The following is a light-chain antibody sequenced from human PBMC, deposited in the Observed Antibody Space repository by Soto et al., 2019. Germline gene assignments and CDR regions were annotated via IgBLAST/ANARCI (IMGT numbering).Light chain of an antibody. CDR1: QNITTY. J-gene: IGKJ4*01. CDR2: AAT. V-gene: IGKV1-16*01. CDR3: QQYERYPPS. Sequence: DIQMTQSPSSLSASVGDRVTIGCRARQNITTYLAWFQQKPGKAPKSLIYAATNLQGGVPSRFIGTGSGTEFSLTISSLQPEDVATYYCQQYERYPPSFGGGTKLDI.